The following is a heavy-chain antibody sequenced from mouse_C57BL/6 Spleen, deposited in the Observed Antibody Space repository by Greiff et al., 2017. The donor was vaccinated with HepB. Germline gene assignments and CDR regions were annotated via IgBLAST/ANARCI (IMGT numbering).Heavy chain of an antibody. CDR1: GFNIKNTY. D-gene: IGHD1-1*01. CDR2: IDPANGNT. CDR3: ARSDYGSRRGYFDV. J-gene: IGHJ1*03. Sequence: LVESVAELVRPGASVKLSCTASGFNIKNTYMHWVKQRPEQGLEWIGRIDPANGNTKYAPKFQGKATITADTSSNTAYLQLSSLTSEDTAIYYCARSDYGSRRGYFDVWGTGTTVTVSS. V-gene: IGHV14-3*01.